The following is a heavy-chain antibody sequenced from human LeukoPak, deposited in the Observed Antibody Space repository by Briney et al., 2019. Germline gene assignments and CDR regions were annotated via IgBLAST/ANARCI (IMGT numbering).Heavy chain of an antibody. V-gene: IGHV1-18*01. CDR1: GYTFTSYG. D-gene: IGHD6-13*01. CDR3: AREASLGYSSSWYVPHFDY. CDR2: ISAYNGNT. Sequence: GASVKVSCKASGYTFTSYGISWVRQAPGQGLEWMGWISAYNGNTNYAQKLQGRVTMTTDTSTSTAYMELRSLRSDDTAVCYCAREASLGYSSSWYVPHFDYWGQGTLVTVSS. J-gene: IGHJ4*02.